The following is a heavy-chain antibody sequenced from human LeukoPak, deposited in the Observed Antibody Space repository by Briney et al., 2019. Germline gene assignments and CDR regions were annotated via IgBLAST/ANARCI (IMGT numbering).Heavy chain of an antibody. J-gene: IGHJ4*02. CDR1: GYTFTSYG. CDR2: ISAYNGNT. D-gene: IGHD3-16*02. Sequence: GASVKVSCKASGYTFTSYGISWVRQAPGQGLEWMGWISAYNGNTNYAQKLQGRGTMTTETTTSTAYMELRSLRSDDTAVYYCARAKWGSYRYYFDYWGQGTLVTVSS. V-gene: IGHV1-18*01. CDR3: ARAKWGSYRYYFDY.